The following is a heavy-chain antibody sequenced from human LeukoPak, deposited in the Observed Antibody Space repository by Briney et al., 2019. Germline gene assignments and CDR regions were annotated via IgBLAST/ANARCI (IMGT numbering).Heavy chain of an antibody. V-gene: IGHV3-30*02. Sequence: GGSLRLSCEASGFTFKYYGMHWVRQAPGKGLEWVAFIRFDSTNYYYADSVKGRFTISRDNSQNTLYLQMNSLRVEDTAMYYCAKGLHSSGWNDAFDIWGQGTVVTVSS. CDR1: GFTFKYYG. CDR2: IRFDSTNY. D-gene: IGHD6-25*01. J-gene: IGHJ3*02. CDR3: AKGLHSSGWNDAFDI.